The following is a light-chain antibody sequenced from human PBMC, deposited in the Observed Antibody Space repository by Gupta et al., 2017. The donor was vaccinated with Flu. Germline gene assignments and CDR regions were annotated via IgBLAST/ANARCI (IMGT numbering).Light chain of an antibody. CDR3: QQYDSTPYT. CDR1: QSILYSSDNKNY. V-gene: IGKV4-1*01. J-gene: IGKJ2*01. CDR2: WAS. Sequence: LGERATINCRSSQSILYSSDNKNYLAWYQQKPGQPPKLLFYWASTRASGVPDRFSGSGSGTDFSLTISSLQAEDVAVYYCQQYDSTPYTFGQGTKVEVK.